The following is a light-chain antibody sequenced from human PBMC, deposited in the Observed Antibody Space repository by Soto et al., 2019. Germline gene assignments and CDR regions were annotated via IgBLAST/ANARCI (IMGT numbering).Light chain of an antibody. CDR1: QSVSSY. J-gene: IGKJ4*01. V-gene: IGKV3-11*01. CDR2: DAS. CDR3: QQRSNWPLT. Sequence: EIVLTQSPATLSLSPGERATLSCRASQSVSSYLAWYQQKPGQAPRLLMYDASKRATGIPVRFSGSGSGTDFTLTISTLEPEDFAIYYCQQRSNWPLTFGRGTKVEIK.